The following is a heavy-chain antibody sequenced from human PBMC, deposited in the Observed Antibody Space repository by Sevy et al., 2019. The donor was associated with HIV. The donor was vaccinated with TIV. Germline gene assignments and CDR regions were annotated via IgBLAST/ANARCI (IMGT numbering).Heavy chain of an antibody. CDR2: ISYDGSNK. V-gene: IGHV3-30*04. CDR3: ARDRVLRFLEWLGGYYYYYGMDV. Sequence: GGSLRLSCAASGFTFSSYAMHWVRQAPGKGLEWVAVISYDGSNKYYADSVKGRFTISRDNSKNTLYLQMNSLRAEDTAGYYWARDRVLRFLEWLGGYYYYYGMDVWGQGTTVTVSS. J-gene: IGHJ6*02. D-gene: IGHD3-3*01. CDR1: GFTFSSYA.